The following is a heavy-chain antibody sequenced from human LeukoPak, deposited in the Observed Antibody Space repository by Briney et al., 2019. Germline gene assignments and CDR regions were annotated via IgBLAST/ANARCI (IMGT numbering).Heavy chain of an antibody. CDR2: INHSGST. V-gene: IGHV4-34*01. J-gene: IGHJ4*02. CDR1: GGSFSGYY. D-gene: IGHD6-19*01. CDR3: ARSWGYSSGWRYFDY. Sequence: SETLSLTCAVYGGSFSGYYWSWIRQPPGKGLEWIGEINHSGSTNYNPSLKSRVTISVDTSKNQFSLKLSSVTAADTAVYYCARSWGYSSGWRYFDYWGQGTLVTVSS.